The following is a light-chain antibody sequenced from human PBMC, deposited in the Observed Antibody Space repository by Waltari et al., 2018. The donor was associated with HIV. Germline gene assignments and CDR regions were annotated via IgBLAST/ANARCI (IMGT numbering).Light chain of an antibody. CDR1: QSVSSN. CDR2: GAS. J-gene: IGKJ2*01. V-gene: IGKV3-15*01. CDR3: QQYINRPPYT. Sequence: EIVMTQSPATLSVSPGERATLSCRASQSVSSNLAWYQKKPGQAPRLLIYGASTRATGVPARFSGSGSGTEFTLTISSLQSEDFAVYYCQQYINRPPYTFGQGTKLEI.